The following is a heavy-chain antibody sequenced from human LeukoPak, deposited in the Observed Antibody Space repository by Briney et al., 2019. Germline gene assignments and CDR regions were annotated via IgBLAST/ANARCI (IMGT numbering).Heavy chain of an antibody. V-gene: IGHV1-18*01. CDR2: ISAYTGNS. CDR3: ARDGKARYDFRENDC. D-gene: IGHD3-3*01. CDR1: GHTFSIYG. Sequence: ASVKVSCKASGHTFSIYGITWVRQAPGQGLEWMGWISAYTGNSNYAQKFQDRVTMTTDTSTSTAYMELRSLRSDDTAVYYCARDGKARYDFRENDCRGQGTLVTVSS. J-gene: IGHJ4*02.